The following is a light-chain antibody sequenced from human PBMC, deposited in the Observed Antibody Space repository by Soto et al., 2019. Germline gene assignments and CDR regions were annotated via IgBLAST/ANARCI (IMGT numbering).Light chain of an antibody. J-gene: IGLJ1*01. CDR2: EVT. Sequence: QSVLTQPPSASGSPGQSVTISCTGTSSDVGGYNFVSWFQQYPGKAPKLIIFEVTKRPSEVPDRFSGSKSGNTASLTVSGLRTEDEADYYCASYAGRDTYVFGTGTQLTVL. V-gene: IGLV2-8*01. CDR3: ASYAGRDTYV. CDR1: SSDVGGYNF.